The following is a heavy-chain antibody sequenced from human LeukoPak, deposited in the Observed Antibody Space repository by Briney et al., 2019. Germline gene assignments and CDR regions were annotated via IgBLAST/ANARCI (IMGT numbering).Heavy chain of an antibody. CDR2: IYSGGTT. V-gene: IGHV3-66*01. CDR3: ARDLYVDIVAPSGMDV. CDR1: GFTVSSNS. J-gene: IGHJ6*02. Sequence: GGSLRLSCAASGFTVSSNSMSWVRQAPGKGLEWVAVIYSGGTTYYADSVKGRFTISKDNSKNTLYLQMNSLRAEDTAVYYCARDLYVDIVAPSGMDVWGQGTTVTVSS. D-gene: IGHD5-12*01.